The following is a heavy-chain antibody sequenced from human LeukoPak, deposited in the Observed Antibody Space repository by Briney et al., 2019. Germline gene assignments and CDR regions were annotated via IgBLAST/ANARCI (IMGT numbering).Heavy chain of an antibody. CDR1: GFTFSRYG. J-gene: IGHJ6*02. Sequence: GGSLRLSCAAFGFTFSRYGMHWVRQAPGKGLEWVAVISYDGSNKYFADSVKGRFTISRDNSKNTLYLQMNSLRADDTAVYYCATSRRDGYDSNYYYGMDVWGQGTTVTVSS. D-gene: IGHD5-24*01. CDR3: ATSRRDGYDSNYYYGMDV. V-gene: IGHV3-30*03. CDR2: ISYDGSNK.